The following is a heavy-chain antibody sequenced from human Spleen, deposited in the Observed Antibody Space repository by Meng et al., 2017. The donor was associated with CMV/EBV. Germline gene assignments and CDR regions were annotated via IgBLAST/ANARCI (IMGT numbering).Heavy chain of an antibody. CDR3: ALRQQGMALHALLIF. D-gene: IGHD3-16*01. CDR2: MNPNSGNT. V-gene: IGHV1-8*01. Sequence: ASVKVSCKTSGYPFANYNINWVRQATGQALEWMGWMNPNSGNTGYAQKFQGRVTLTRDTSITTAYMDISSLTSDDTAADYFALRQQGMALHALLIFWGQGTLVTVSS. CDR1: GYPFANYN. J-gene: IGHJ4*02.